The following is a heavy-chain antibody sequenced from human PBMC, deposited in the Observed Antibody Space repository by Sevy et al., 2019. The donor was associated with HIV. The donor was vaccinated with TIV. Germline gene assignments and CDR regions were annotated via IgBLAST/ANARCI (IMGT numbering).Heavy chain of an antibody. CDR3: ARGDYYGSLYYFDY. J-gene: IGHJ4*02. V-gene: IGHV3-21*01. CDR2: ISSCSSYI. Sequence: GESLKISGAASGFTFSNYFMNWVRQAPGKGLEWVSSISSCSSYIFYADSLKGRFTISRDNAKNSLYRHMNSLRAEDTAVYYCARGDYYGSLYYFDYWGPGTLVTVSS. CDR1: GFTFSNYF. D-gene: IGHD3-10*01.